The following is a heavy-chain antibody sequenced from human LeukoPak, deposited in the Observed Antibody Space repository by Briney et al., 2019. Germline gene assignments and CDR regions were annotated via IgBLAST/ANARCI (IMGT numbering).Heavy chain of an antibody. CDR3: ARGDSGWYLGLGFDY. V-gene: IGHV4-38-2*02. Sequence: PSETLSLTCTVSGYSISSGFYWGWIRQPPGKGLEWIGSIYSSGSIYYNPSLKSRVTIPVDTSKNQVSLKLRSVTAADTAVYYCARGDSGWYLGLGFDYWGQGTLVTVSS. J-gene: IGHJ4*02. CDR2: IYSSGSI. CDR1: GYSISSGFY. D-gene: IGHD6-19*01.